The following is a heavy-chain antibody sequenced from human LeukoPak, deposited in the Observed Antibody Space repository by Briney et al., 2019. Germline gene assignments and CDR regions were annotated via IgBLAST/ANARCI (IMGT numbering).Heavy chain of an antibody. D-gene: IGHD3-10*01. Sequence: SGPTLVNPTQTLTLTCTFSGFSLSTSGMCVSWIRQPPGKALEWLARTDWDDDKYYSTSLKTRLTISKDTSKNQVVLTMTNMDPVDTATYYCARIICGSGSYYKEVGNYWGQGTLVTVSS. J-gene: IGHJ4*02. CDR1: GFSLSTSGMC. CDR2: TDWDDDK. V-gene: IGHV2-70*11. CDR3: ARIICGSGSYYKEVGNY.